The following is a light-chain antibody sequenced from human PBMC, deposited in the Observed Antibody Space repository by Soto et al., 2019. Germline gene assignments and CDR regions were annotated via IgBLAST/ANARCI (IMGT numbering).Light chain of an antibody. V-gene: IGKV3-20*01. CDR3: QHYNRSPPIT. CDR2: GAS. J-gene: IGKJ5*01. CDR1: QSVRSTS. Sequence: VLTQSPGTLSLSPGERATLSYRASQSVRSTSLVWYQQKPAQAPRLLIYGASSRATGIPDRFSGGGSGTDFTLTISRLEREDFAVYYCQHYNRSPPITFGQGTRLEIK.